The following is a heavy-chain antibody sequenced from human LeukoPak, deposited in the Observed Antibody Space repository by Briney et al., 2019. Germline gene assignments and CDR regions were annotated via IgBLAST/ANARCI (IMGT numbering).Heavy chain of an antibody. Sequence: ASVKVSCKASGYTFSNYYIYWVRQAPGQGLEWMGVINPSGGNTIYAQRFQGRVTMTRDTSTNTVYMKLTSLRPTDTAVFYCAWALAVASQYYGMDVWGQGTTVTVSS. V-gene: IGHV1-46*01. CDR1: GYTFSNYY. CDR2: INPSGGNT. CDR3: AWALAVASQYYGMDV. D-gene: IGHD6-19*01. J-gene: IGHJ6*02.